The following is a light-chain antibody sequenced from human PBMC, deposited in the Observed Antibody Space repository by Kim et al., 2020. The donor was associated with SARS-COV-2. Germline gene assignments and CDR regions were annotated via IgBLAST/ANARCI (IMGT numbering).Light chain of an antibody. Sequence: LSPKQTASITCPGDDLRNQFVCWQQQRPGQSPLLVIYQDTKGTTGIPERFSGSNAGDTATLTISGTQTVDEADYDCQAWDSGTVVFGGGTQLTVL. CDR1: DLRNQF. CDR2: QDT. V-gene: IGLV3-1*01. J-gene: IGLJ2*01. CDR3: QAWDSGTVV.